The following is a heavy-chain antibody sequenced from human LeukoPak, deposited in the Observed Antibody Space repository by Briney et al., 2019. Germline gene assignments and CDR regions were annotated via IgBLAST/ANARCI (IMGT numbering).Heavy chain of an antibody. CDR1: GFTFSSYS. D-gene: IGHD4-17*01. V-gene: IGHV3-21*01. CDR2: ISSSSSCI. CDR3: ARVTVPPNAFDI. Sequence: TGGSLRLSCAASGFTFSSYSMNWGRQAPGKGLEWVSSISSSSSCIYYADSVKGRFTIPRDNDKNSLYLQMNSLRAEDTAVYYCARVTVPPNAFDIWGQGTMVTVSS. J-gene: IGHJ3*02.